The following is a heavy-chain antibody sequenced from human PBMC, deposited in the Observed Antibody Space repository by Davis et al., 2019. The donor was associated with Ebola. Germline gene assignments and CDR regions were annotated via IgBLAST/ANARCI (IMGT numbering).Heavy chain of an antibody. Sequence: GESLKISCAASGFTFSSYGMHWVRQAPGKGLEWVAVISYDGSNKYYADSVKGRFTISRDNSKNTLYLQMNSLRAEDTAVYYCARDIWDCSGGNCNDDWFDPWGQGTLVTVSS. CDR1: GFTFSSYG. CDR2: ISYDGSNK. J-gene: IGHJ5*02. D-gene: IGHD2-15*01. CDR3: ARDIWDCSGGNCNDDWFDP. V-gene: IGHV3-30*03.